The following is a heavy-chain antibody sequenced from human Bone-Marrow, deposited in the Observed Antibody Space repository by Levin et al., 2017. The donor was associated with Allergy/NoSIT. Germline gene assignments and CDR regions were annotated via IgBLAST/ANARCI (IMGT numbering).Heavy chain of an antibody. CDR2: LYYTGST. Sequence: PSETLSLTCTVSGASISSENYFWGWIRQPPGKGLEWIGSLYYTGSTYYNPSLKSRVTISADTSKNQFSLNLSSVTAATPSAYYCSRLYYYDTGGYHDAFELWGQGTMVTVSS. D-gene: IGHD3-22*01. V-gene: IGHV4-39*01. CDR1: GASISSENYF. J-gene: IGHJ3*01. CDR3: SRLYYYDTGGYHDAFEL.